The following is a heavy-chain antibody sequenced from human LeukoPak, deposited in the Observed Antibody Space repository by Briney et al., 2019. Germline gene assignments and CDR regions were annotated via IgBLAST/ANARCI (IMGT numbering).Heavy chain of an antibody. CDR2: ISGSTNVM. CDR1: GFTFSDYN. J-gene: IGHJ4*02. CDR3: ARLSYGAFDY. V-gene: IGHV3-21*01. Sequence: GGSLRLSCAASGFTFSDYNMNWVRQAPGKGLEWVSSISGSTNVMYYADSVKGRFTISTDDAKNSLYLQMNSLRAEGTALYYCARLSYGAFDYWGQGTLATVSS. D-gene: IGHD4/OR15-4a*01.